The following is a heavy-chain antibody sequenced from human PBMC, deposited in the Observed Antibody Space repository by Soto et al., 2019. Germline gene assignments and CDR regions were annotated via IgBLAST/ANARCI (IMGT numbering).Heavy chain of an antibody. CDR3: ASKRTHSSSPYSDY. V-gene: IGHV3-30-3*01. J-gene: IGHJ4*02. CDR1: GFTFSNYA. Sequence: QVQLVESGGGVVQPGRSLRLSCAASGFTFSNYAMHWVRQAPGKGLEWVAVISYDGSNKYYADSVKGRFTISRDNSKNTVYLQMNSLRAEDTAVYYWASKRTHSSSPYSDYWGQGTLVTVSS. CDR2: ISYDGSNK. D-gene: IGHD6-6*01.